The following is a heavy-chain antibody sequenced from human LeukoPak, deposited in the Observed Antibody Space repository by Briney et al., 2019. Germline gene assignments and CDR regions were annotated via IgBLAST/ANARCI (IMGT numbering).Heavy chain of an antibody. CDR2: ISSSGGSI. J-gene: IGHJ1*01. CDR3: AKALDDILTGYYR. D-gene: IGHD3-9*01. CDR1: GITFSSSV. V-gene: IGHV3-23*01. Sequence: GGSLILSCAASGITFSSSVMSWVRQAPGKGLEWVSVISSSGGSIYYADSVKGRFTISRDNSKNTLYLQMNSLRAEDTAVYYCAKALDDILTGYYRWGQGTLVTVSS.